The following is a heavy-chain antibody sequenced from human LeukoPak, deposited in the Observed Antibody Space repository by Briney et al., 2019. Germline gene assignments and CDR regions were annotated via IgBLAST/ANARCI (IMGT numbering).Heavy chain of an antibody. CDR1: GFTFSSYG. V-gene: IGHV3-23*01. J-gene: IGHJ4*02. Sequence: PGGSLRLSCAASGFTFSSYGMSWVRQAPGKGLEWVSAISGSGGSAYYADSEKGRFTVSRDNSKNTLYLQMNSLRAEDTAVYYCAKPYCSSTSCPGHYWGQGTLVTVSS. D-gene: IGHD2-2*01. CDR3: AKPYCSSTSCPGHY. CDR2: ISGSGGSA.